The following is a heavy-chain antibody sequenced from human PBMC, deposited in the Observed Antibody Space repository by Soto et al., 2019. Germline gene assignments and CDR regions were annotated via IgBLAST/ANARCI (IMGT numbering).Heavy chain of an antibody. D-gene: IGHD6-13*01. CDR1: GYTFTGYG. CDR3: ARGSSSWYIRFDP. Sequence: ASVKVSCKASGYTFTGYGIGWVRQAPGQGLEWMGGIIPIFGTANYAQKFQGRVTITADESTSTAYMELSSLRSEDTAVYYCARGSSSWYIRFDPWGQGTLVTVSS. CDR2: IIPIFGTA. J-gene: IGHJ5*02. V-gene: IGHV1-69*13.